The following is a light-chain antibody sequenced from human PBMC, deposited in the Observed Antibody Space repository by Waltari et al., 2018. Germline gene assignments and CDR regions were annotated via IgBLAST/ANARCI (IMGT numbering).Light chain of an antibody. CDR1: INTIGSYY. Sequence: QSALTQEISLSGTVGQKVTLSCTGNINTIGSYYVGWYQQISNGAPKTVMFGNSLPSGIPDRFSGSKSGTTAFLIISGLQPEDEGDYYCSTWDYTYNVWVFGGGTKVTVL. CDR3: STWDYTYNVWV. V-gene: IGLV1-44*01. J-gene: IGLJ3*02. CDR2: GNS.